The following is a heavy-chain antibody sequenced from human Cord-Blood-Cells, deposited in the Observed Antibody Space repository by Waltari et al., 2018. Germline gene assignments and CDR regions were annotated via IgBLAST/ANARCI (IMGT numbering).Heavy chain of an antibody. J-gene: IGHJ2*01. CDR3: ARGEADGSSSWYFDL. CDR2: IYHSGST. D-gene: IGHD6-6*01. V-gene: IGHV4-38-2*02. CDR1: GYSISSGYY. Sequence: QVQLQESGPGLVKPSETLSLTCTVSGYSISSGYYWGWIRQPPGKGLEWIGSIYHSGSTYYNPSLKSPVTISVDTSTNQFSLKLSSVTAADTAVYYCARGEADGSSSWYFDLWGRGTLVTVSS.